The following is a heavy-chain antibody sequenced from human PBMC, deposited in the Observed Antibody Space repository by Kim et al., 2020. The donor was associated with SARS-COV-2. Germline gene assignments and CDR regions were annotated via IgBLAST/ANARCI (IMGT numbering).Heavy chain of an antibody. Sequence: GGSLRLSCAASGFTFDDYGMSWVRQAPGKGLEWVSGINWNGGSTGYADSVKGRFTISRDNAKNSLYLQMNSLRAEDTALYHCAKIRYSSGWYWFDPWGQGTLVTVSS. J-gene: IGHJ5*02. D-gene: IGHD6-19*01. V-gene: IGHV3-20*01. CDR1: GFTFDDYG. CDR3: AKIRYSSGWYWFDP. CDR2: INWNGGST.